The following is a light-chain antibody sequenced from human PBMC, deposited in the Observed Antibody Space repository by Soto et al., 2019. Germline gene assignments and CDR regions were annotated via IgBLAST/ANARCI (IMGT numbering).Light chain of an antibody. Sequence: EIVLTQSPGTLSLSPGERATLSCRASQSVSSSYLAWYQQKPGQAPRLLIYGASSRATGIPDRFSGSGSGTYFTITISRLEPEDFAVYYCQQYGSSQYTFGQGTKLEIK. CDR2: GAS. CDR1: QSVSSSY. J-gene: IGKJ2*01. V-gene: IGKV3-20*01. CDR3: QQYGSSQYT.